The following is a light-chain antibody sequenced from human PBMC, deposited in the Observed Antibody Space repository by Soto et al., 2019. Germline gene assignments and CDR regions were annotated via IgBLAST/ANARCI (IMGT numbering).Light chain of an antibody. Sequence: DIQMTQSPSTLFGSVGDRVTITCRASQTISSWLAWYQQKPGKAPKLLIYDASSLESGVPSRFSGSGSGTEFTLTISSLQPDDFATYYCQQYNSYSWTFGQGTKVDI. CDR2: DAS. V-gene: IGKV1-5*01. J-gene: IGKJ1*01. CDR1: QTISSW. CDR3: QQYNSYSWT.